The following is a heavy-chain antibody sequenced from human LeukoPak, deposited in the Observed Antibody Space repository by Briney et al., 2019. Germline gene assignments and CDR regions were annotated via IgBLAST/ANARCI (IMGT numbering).Heavy chain of an antibody. CDR3: ARGRRYYDSSGRNLFDY. J-gene: IGHJ4*02. Sequence: ASVKVSCKASGGTFSSYAISWVRQAPGQGLEWMGAIIPIFGTANYAQKFQGRVTITTDESTSTAYMELSSLRSEDTAVYYCARGRRYYDSSGRNLFDYWGQGTLVTVSS. CDR1: GGTFSSYA. CDR2: IIPIFGTA. V-gene: IGHV1-69*05. D-gene: IGHD3-22*01.